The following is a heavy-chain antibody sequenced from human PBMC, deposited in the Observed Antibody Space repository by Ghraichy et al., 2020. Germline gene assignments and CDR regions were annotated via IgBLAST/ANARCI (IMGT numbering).Heavy chain of an antibody. V-gene: IGHV3-23*01. D-gene: IGHD5-24*01. CDR3: AKMAGYNDWYFDL. CDR2: ISGSGGST. J-gene: IGHJ2*01. Sequence: GESLNISCAASGFTFSSYAMSWVRQAPGKGLEWVSAISGSGGSTYYADSVKGRFTISRDNSKNTLYLQMNSLRAEDTAVYYCAKMAGYNDWYFDLWGRGTLVTVSS. CDR1: GFTFSSYA.